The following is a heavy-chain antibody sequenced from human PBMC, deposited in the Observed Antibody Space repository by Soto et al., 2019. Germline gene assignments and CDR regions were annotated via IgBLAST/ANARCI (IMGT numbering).Heavy chain of an antibody. CDR3: ARQSSGWYNWFDP. CDR1: GGSISSSSYY. CDR2: IYYSGST. V-gene: IGHV4-39*01. D-gene: IGHD6-19*01. J-gene: IGHJ5*02. Sequence: QSLTCTVSGGSISSSSYYWGWIRQPPGKGLEWIGSIYYSGSTYYNPSLKSRVTISVDTSKNQFSLKLSSVTAAETAVYYCARQSSGWYNWFDPWGQGTLVTVSS.